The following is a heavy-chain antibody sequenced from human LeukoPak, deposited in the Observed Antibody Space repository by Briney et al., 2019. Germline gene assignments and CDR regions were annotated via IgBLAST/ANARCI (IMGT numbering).Heavy chain of an antibody. J-gene: IGHJ3*02. CDR2: INPNSGGT. V-gene: IGHV1-2*02. CDR1: GYTFTGYY. CDR3: ARSPSPYYYFWSGYYVGGAFDI. Sequence: GASVKVSCKASGYTFTGYYMHWVRQAPGQGLEWMGWINPNSGGTNYAQKFQGRVTMTRDTSISTAYMELSRLRSDDTAVYYCARSPSPYYYFWSGYYVGGAFDIWGQGTMVTVSS. D-gene: IGHD3-3*01.